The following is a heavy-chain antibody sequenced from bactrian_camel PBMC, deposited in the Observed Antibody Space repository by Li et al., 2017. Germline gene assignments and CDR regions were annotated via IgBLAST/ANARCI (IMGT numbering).Heavy chain of an antibody. D-gene: IGHD7*01. J-gene: IGHJ6*01. CDR1: ASTYYSNC. CDR3: KTDSVCPSWRS. Sequence: HVQLVESGGGSVQTGGSLRLSCVTSASTYYSNCMAWFRQAQGKEREFVSYVRSDGSTSYAHSVKGRFTISRDSDKMTVYLQMNSLQPEDTAMYYCKTDSVCPSWRSWGQGTQVTVS. CDR2: VRSDGST. V-gene: IGHV3S53*01.